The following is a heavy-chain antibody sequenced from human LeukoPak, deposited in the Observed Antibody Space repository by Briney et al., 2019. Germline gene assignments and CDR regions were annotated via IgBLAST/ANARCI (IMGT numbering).Heavy chain of an antibody. D-gene: IGHD1-1*01. CDR2: IFGTV. CDR3: VAQLVDAPPTFDY. CDR1: GGSFSNFA. J-gene: IGHJ4*02. Sequence: SVKVSCKASGGSFSNFAISWVRQAPGQGFEWLGGIFGTVTYAPNFQGRVSFTTDESTSTAYMELSGLTSEDTAVYYFVAQLVDAPPTFDYWGQGTLVSVSS. V-gene: IGHV1-69*05.